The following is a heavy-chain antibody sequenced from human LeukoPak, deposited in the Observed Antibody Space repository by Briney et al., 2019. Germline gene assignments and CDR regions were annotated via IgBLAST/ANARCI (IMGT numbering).Heavy chain of an antibody. Sequence: PGGSLRLSCAASGFTFSSYAINWVRQAPGKGLEWVSVISGSGGITYYADSVKGRFTISRDNSKNTLFLQMNALRAEDTAVYYCAKDHPIVSTPQGYFDYWGQGTLVTVFS. CDR1: GFTFSSYA. CDR3: AKDHPIVSTPQGYFDY. D-gene: IGHD5/OR15-5a*01. J-gene: IGHJ4*02. CDR2: ISGSGGIT. V-gene: IGHV3-23*01.